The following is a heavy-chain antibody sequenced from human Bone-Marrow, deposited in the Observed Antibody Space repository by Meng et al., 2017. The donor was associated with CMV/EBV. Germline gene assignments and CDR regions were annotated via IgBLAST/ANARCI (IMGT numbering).Heavy chain of an antibody. V-gene: IGHV4-61*01. CDR1: GGSISSSSYY. J-gene: IGHJ6*02. Sequence: SETLSLTCTVSGGSISSSSYYWSWIRQPPGKGLEWIGYIYYSGSTNYNPSLKSRVTISVDTSKNQFSLKLSSVTAADTAVYYCARGSGNYDPHYYYGMDVWGQGTTVTVPS. CDR3: ARGSGNYDPHYYYGMDV. CDR2: IYYSGST. D-gene: IGHD1-7*01.